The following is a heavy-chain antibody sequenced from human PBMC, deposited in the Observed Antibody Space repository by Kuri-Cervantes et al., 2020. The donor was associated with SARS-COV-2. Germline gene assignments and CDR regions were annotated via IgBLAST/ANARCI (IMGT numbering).Heavy chain of an antibody. J-gene: IGHJ3*02. CDR2: ISSNGGST. Sequence: GESLKISCAASGFTFSSYAMHWVRQAPGKGLEYVSAISSNGGSTYYANSVKGRFTISRDNSKNTLYLQMGSLRAEDMAVYYCARESIVVVIANLDIWGQGTMVTVSS. CDR1: GFTFSSYA. CDR3: ARESIVVVIANLDI. D-gene: IGHD2-21*01. V-gene: IGHV3-64*01.